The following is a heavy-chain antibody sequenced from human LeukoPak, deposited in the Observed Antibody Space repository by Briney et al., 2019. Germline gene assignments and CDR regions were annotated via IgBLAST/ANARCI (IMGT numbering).Heavy chain of an antibody. Sequence: ASVKVSCKASGGTFSSYAISWVRQAPGQGLEWMGGIIPIFGTANYAQKFQGRVTITADESTSTAYMELSSLRSEDTAVYYCASLEGDYDFWSGYSYYYYMDVWGKGTTVTVSS. CDR3: ASLEGDYDFWSGYSYYYYMDV. V-gene: IGHV1-69*13. J-gene: IGHJ6*03. D-gene: IGHD3-3*01. CDR1: GGTFSSYA. CDR2: IIPIFGTA.